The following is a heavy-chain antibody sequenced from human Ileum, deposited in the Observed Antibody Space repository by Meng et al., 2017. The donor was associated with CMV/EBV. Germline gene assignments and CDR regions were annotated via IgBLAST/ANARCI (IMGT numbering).Heavy chain of an antibody. J-gene: IGHJ5*01. V-gene: IGHV3-66*02. Sequence: CAASGFSVTANYISWVRHPPGEGLEWVSIVHSGDGRTTFYADSVKGRFTISRDESRNTVYLQMSSLRSDDTAMYYCARAPTVTTVFDSWG. CDR1: GFSVTANY. D-gene: IGHD4-17*01. CDR2: VHSGDGRTT. CDR3: ARAPTVTTVFDS.